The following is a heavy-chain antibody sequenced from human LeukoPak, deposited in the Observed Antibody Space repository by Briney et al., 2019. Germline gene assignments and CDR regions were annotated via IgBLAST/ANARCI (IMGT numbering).Heavy chain of an antibody. CDR1: GFPIIEYS. CDR2: IGIDSGNT. CDR3: ARDHNYAFDN. V-gene: IGHV3-48*01. J-gene: IGHJ4*02. D-gene: IGHD1-1*01. Sequence: GGSLRPSCTASGFPIIEYSMNWVRQVPGKGLEWIAYIGIDSGNTKYADSVRGRFTISADKTKNSLYLQMNSLRVDDTAVYYCARDHNYAFDNWGQGTLVSVAS.